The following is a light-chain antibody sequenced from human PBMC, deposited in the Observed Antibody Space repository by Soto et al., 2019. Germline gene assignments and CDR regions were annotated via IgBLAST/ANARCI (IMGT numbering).Light chain of an antibody. Sequence: ALTQPAAVSGSPGQSIAISCTGTSSDVGTYNSVSWYQQYPGKAPKLMIHDVSNRPSGVSDRFSGSKSGNTASLTISGLQSEDEADYYCSSYTSSSSYVFGSGTKVTVL. J-gene: IGLJ1*01. CDR2: DVS. V-gene: IGLV2-14*01. CDR3: SSYTSSSSYV. CDR1: SSDVGTYNS.